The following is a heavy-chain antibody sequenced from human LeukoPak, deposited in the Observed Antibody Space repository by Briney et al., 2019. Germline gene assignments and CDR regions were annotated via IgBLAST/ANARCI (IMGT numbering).Heavy chain of an antibody. CDR2: ISSSGSSI. CDR3: ARESTMVRGAMIDY. CDR1: GFTISSYE. D-gene: IGHD3-10*01. Sequence: GGSLRLSCAASGFTISSYEMNWVRQAPGKGLEWVSYISSSGSSIYYADSVKGRFIISRDNAKNSLYLQMNSLRAEDTAVYYCARESTMVRGAMIDYWGQGTLVTVSS. J-gene: IGHJ4*02. V-gene: IGHV3-48*03.